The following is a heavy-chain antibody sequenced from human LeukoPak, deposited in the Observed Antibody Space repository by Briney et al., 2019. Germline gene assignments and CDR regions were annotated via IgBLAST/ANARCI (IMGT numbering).Heavy chain of an antibody. D-gene: IGHD6-19*01. V-gene: IGHV1-69*06. Sequence: SVKVSCKASGGTLSSYAISWVRQAPGQGLEGMGGIIPIFGTANYAQKFQGRVTITADKSTSTAYMELSSLRSEDTAVYYCARGSPQGWRHFDYWGQRTLVTVSS. CDR1: GGTLSSYA. CDR3: ARGSPQGWRHFDY. J-gene: IGHJ4*02. CDR2: IIPIFGTA.